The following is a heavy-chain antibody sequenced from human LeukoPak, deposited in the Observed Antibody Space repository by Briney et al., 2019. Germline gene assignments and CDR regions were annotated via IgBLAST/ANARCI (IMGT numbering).Heavy chain of an antibody. D-gene: IGHD3-10*01. CDR1: GYTFTSYD. CDR2: MNPNSGNT. J-gene: IGHJ6*03. CDR3: ARGGLGFGELLPDLYYYCYMDV. V-gene: IGHV1-8*02. Sequence: ASVKVSCKASGYTFTSYDINWVRQATGQGLEWMGWMNPNSGNTGYAQKFQGRVTMTRNTSISTAYMELSSLRSEDTAVYYCARGGLGFGELLPDLYYYCYMDVWGKGTTVTISS.